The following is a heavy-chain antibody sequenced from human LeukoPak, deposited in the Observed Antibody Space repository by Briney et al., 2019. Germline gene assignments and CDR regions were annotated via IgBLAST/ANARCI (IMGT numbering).Heavy chain of an antibody. CDR1: GGSISSSSYY. CDR3: ARELASCSIT. J-gene: IGHJ5*02. CDR2: IYYSGST. V-gene: IGHV4-39*07. Sequence: SEALSLTCTVSGGSISSSSYYWGWIRQPPGKGLEWIGSIYYSGSTYYNPSLKSRVTISVDTSKNQFSLKLSSVTAADTAVYYCARELASCSITWGQGTLVTVSS. D-gene: IGHD2-2*01.